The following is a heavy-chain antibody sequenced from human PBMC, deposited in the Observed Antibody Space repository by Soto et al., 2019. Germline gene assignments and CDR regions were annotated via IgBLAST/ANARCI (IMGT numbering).Heavy chain of an antibody. Sequence: PGGSLILSCAASGFTFSSYCMSWVRQAPGKGLEWVSAISGSGGSTYYADSVKGRFTISRDNSKNSLYLQMNGLRPEDTAVYYCTNEIPKFYFEYWGQGTLDTVSS. D-gene: IGHD3-3*01. CDR2: ISGSGGST. CDR1: GFTFSSYC. J-gene: IGHJ4*02. V-gene: IGHV3-23*01. CDR3: TNEIPKFYFEY.